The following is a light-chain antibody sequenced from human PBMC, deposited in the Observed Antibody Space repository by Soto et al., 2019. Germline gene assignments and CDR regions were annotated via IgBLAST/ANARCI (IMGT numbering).Light chain of an antibody. Sequence: DIQMTQSPSSLSASVGDRVTITCRASQAIYNYLAWYQQKPGKVPTLLLSAASTLQSGVPSRVSGSGSGTDFTLTISLLQPEDVATYYCQKFSAVPTFGGGTKVEI. V-gene: IGKV1-27*01. CDR3: QKFSAVPT. CDR2: AAS. J-gene: IGKJ4*01. CDR1: QAIYNY.